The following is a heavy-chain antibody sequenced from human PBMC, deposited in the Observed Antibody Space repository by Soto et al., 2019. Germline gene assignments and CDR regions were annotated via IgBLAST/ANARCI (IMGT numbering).Heavy chain of an antibody. CDR2: IYYSGST. CDR1: GGSISSYY. D-gene: IGHD6-6*01. Sequence: SETLSLTCTVSGGSISSYYWSWIRQPPGKGLEWIGYIYYSGSTNYNPSLKSRVTISVDTSKNQFSLKLSSVTAADTAVYYCARGRYSSSSANPLSYYYMDVWGKGTTVTVSS. J-gene: IGHJ6*03. V-gene: IGHV4-59*01. CDR3: ARGRYSSSSANPLSYYYMDV.